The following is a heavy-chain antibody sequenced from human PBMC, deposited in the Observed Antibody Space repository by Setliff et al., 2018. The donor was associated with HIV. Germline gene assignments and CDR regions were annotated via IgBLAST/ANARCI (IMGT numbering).Heavy chain of an antibody. J-gene: IGHJ2*01. CDR3: ARDAGRSWEVGCWYFDL. CDR2: LFYSGST. CDR1: GGSISDISYY. Sequence: TSETLSLTCTVSGGSISDISYYWGWIRQPPGKGLEWIGSLFYSGSTYYNPSLKGRVTISVDTSKNQFSLKLNSVTAADTAVYYCARDAGRSWEVGCWYFDLWGRGSLVTVSS. V-gene: IGHV4-39*07. D-gene: IGHD6-13*01.